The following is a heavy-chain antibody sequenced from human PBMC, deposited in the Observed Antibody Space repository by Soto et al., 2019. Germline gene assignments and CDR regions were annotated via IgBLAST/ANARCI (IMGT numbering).Heavy chain of an antibody. D-gene: IGHD2-2*01. V-gene: IGHV3-21*02. CDR3: ARVLDHLLLGPIDY. J-gene: IGHJ4*02. CDR1: GFTFSTYS. Sequence: VQLVESGGGLVKPGGSLRLSCAVSGFTFSTYSMNWVRQAPGKGLEWVSCISSSSSSSNIYYADSVKGRFTISRDNANNSLFLQMNSLRAEDTAVYYWARVLDHLLLGPIDYWGQGILFTVSA. CDR2: ISSSSSSSNI.